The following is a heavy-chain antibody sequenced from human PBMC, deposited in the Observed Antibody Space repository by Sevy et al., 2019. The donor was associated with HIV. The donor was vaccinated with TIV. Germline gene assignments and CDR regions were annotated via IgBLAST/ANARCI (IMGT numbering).Heavy chain of an antibody. V-gene: IGHV6-1*01. Sequence: SQTLSLTCAISGDSVSSNSAAWNWIRQSPSRGLEWLGRTYYRSKWYNDYAVSVKSRITINPDTSKNQFSLQRNSVTPEDTAVYYCAREGVGYGDYGGYYYYGMDVWGQGTTVTVSS. CDR1: GDSVSSNSAA. CDR3: AREGVGYGDYGGYYYYGMDV. CDR2: TYYRSKWYN. D-gene: IGHD4-17*01. J-gene: IGHJ6*02.